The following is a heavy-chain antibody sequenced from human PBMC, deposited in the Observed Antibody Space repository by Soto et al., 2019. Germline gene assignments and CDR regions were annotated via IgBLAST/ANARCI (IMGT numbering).Heavy chain of an antibody. CDR3: ARQEDRTGIAVAGTFGMDV. V-gene: IGHV5-51*01. Sequence: PGESLKISCKGSGYSFTSYWIGWVRQMPGKGLEWMGIIYPGDSDTRYSPSFQGQVTISADKSISTAYLQWSSLKASDTAMYYCARQEDRTGIAVAGTFGMDVWGQGTKVTVSS. J-gene: IGHJ6*02. D-gene: IGHD6-19*01. CDR1: GYSFTSYW. CDR2: IYPGDSDT.